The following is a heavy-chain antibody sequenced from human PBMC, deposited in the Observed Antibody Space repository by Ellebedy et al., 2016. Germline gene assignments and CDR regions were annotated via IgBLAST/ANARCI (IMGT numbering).Heavy chain of an antibody. Sequence: GGSLRLXCAASGFTFSTYSMNWVRQAPGKGLEWVSSISSSSSYIYYADSVKGRFTISRDNAKNSLYLQMNSLRVEDTAVYYCAREPNTGYDLDYWGQGTLVTVSS. CDR2: ISSSSSYI. CDR1: GFTFSTYS. J-gene: IGHJ4*02. D-gene: IGHD5-12*01. CDR3: AREPNTGYDLDY. V-gene: IGHV3-21*01.